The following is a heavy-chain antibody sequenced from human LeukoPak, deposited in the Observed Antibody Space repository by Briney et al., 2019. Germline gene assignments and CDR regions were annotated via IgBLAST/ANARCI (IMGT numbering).Heavy chain of an antibody. CDR3: ARPYYYSSGSHPF. CDR2: ISSSGTTR. CDR1: GFTFSHYE. V-gene: IGHV3-48*03. J-gene: IGHJ4*02. Sequence: GGSLRLSCAASGFTFSHYEMNWVRQAPGKGLEWVSYISSSGTTRYYADSVKGRFTTSRDNAKNSLYLHMNSLRAEDTAIYYCARPYYYSSGSHPFWGQGTLVTVSS. D-gene: IGHD3-10*01.